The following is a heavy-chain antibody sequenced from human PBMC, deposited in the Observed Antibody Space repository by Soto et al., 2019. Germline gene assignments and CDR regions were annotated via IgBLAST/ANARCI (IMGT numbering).Heavy chain of an antibody. J-gene: IGHJ4*02. V-gene: IGHV4-31*03. CDR1: GGSINSGDYS. CDR3: ARDKITGLFDY. Sequence: SETLSLTCTVSGGSINSGDYSWTWIRQHPGKGLEWIGYISYSGSTNYNPSLKSRVTISVDTSKNQFSLKLTSVTAADTAVYYCARDKITGLFDYWGQGTLVTVSS. D-gene: IGHD2-8*02. CDR2: ISYSGST.